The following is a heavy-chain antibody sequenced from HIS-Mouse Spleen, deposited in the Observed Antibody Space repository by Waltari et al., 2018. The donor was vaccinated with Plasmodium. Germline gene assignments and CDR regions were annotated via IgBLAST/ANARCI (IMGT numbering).Heavy chain of an antibody. CDR2: ISYDGSNK. D-gene: IGHD3-22*01. CDR3: AKDAYYDSSGYYYSAFDY. V-gene: IGHV3-30*18. CDR1: GFTFSSYG. J-gene: IGHJ4*02. Sequence: QVQLVESGGGVVQPGRSLRLSCAASGFTFSSYGMHWVRQAPGKGLEWVAVISYDGSNKYYADSVKGRFTISRDNSKNTLDLQMNSLRAEDTAVYYCAKDAYYDSSGYYYSAFDYWGQGTLVTVSS.